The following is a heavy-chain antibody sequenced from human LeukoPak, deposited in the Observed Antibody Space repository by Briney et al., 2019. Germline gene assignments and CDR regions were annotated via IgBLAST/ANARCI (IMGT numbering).Heavy chain of an antibody. V-gene: IGHV3-20*04. Sequence: GPGGSLRLSCTASGFTFGDYAMSWFRQAPGKGLEWVSGINWNGGSTSYADSVKGRFTISRDNAKNSLYLQMNSLRAEDTALYYCAREPDGYSSSWYGSAFDIWGQGTMVTVSS. J-gene: IGHJ3*02. CDR1: GFTFGDYA. CDR3: AREPDGYSSSWYGSAFDI. D-gene: IGHD6-13*01. CDR2: INWNGGST.